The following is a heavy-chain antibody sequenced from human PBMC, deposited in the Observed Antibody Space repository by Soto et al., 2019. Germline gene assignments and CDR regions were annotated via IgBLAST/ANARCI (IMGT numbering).Heavy chain of an antibody. CDR3: ARGYYDFWSRDYYYGMDV. V-gene: IGHV1-8*01. J-gene: IGHJ6*02. D-gene: IGHD3-3*01. CDR2: MNPNSGKT. Sequence: ASLNVCCKASGYTFTSYGIKWVRQATGQGLEWMGWMNPNSGKTGYAQKFQGILTMTRNTSISTAYMELSSMRSEDTAVYYCARGYYDFWSRDYYYGMDVWGQGTTVTVSS. CDR1: GYTFTSYG.